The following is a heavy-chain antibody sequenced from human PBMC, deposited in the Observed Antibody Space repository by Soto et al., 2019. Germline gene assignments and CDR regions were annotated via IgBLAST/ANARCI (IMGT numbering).Heavy chain of an antibody. CDR1: GFTVSSNY. CDR2: IYSGGST. V-gene: IGHV3-53*04. Sequence: EVQLVESGGGLVQPGGSLRLSCAASGFTVSSNYMSWVRQAPGKGLEWVSVIYSGGSTYYADSVKGRFTISRHNSKNTLYLQMNSLRAEDTAVYYCARKGGRAVAGNWYFDLWGRGTLVTVSS. CDR3: ARKGGRAVAGNWYFDL. D-gene: IGHD6-19*01. J-gene: IGHJ2*01.